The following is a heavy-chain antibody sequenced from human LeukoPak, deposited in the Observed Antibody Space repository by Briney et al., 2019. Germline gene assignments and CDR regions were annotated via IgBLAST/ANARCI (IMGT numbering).Heavy chain of an antibody. J-gene: IGHJ6*03. CDR2: ISYDGSNK. D-gene: IGHD2-2*01. CDR1: GFTFSSYA. Sequence: GGSLRLSCAASGFTFSSYAMTWVRQAPGKGLEWVAVISYDGSNKYYADSVKGRFTISRDNSKNTLYLQMNSLRAEDTAVYYCARDPRDCSSTSCYGWTGPYYYYMDVWGKGTTVTVSS. CDR3: ARDPRDCSSTSCYGWTGPYYYYMDV. V-gene: IGHV3-30-3*01.